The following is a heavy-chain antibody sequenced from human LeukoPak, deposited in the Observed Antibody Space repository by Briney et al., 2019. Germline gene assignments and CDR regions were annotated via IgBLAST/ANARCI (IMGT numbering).Heavy chain of an antibody. D-gene: IGHD1-26*01. CDR2: INDGDGNT. J-gene: IGHJ4*02. Sequence: CXXSXYTFTSYAVHWVRRAPGQRLEWMGYINDGDGNTKYSQEFQGRVTITRETSARIVYMELSRLRCEDMAFNYSXXXXXXXGGSYFLDYWGQGTLVTVSS. CDR3: XXXXXXXGGSYFLDY. CDR1: XYTFTSYA. V-gene: IGHV1-3*03.